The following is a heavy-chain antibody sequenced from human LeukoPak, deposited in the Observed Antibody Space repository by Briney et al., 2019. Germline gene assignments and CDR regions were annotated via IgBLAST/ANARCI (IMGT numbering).Heavy chain of an antibody. Sequence: ASVKVSCKASGYTFTSYGISWVRQAPGQGLEWMGWISAYNGNTNYAQKLQGRVTMTTDTSTSTAYMELRSLRSDDTAVYYCARDDDPTVVTPFDYWGQGTLVTASS. CDR2: ISAYNGNT. J-gene: IGHJ4*02. CDR3: ARDDDPTVVTPFDY. D-gene: IGHD4-23*01. V-gene: IGHV1-18*01. CDR1: GYTFTSYG.